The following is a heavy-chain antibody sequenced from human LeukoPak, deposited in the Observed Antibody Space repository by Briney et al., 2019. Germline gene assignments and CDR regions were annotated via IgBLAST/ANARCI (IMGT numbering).Heavy chain of an antibody. J-gene: IGHJ4*02. D-gene: IGHD2-21*02. Sequence: GGSLRLSCAASGFNLANHAMSWVRQTAGKGLEWVSAISGGGDITYYADSVKGRFTISRDNSKDTLFLQMHSLRPGDTAVYYCVREDTPATANYWGQGTLVTISS. CDR3: VREDTPATANY. V-gene: IGHV3-23*01. CDR1: GFNLANHA. CDR2: ISGGGDIT.